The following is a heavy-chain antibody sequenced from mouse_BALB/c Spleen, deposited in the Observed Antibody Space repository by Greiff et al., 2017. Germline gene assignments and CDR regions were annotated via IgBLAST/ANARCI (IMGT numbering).Heavy chain of an antibody. J-gene: IGHJ4*01. CDR1: GFTFTDYY. D-gene: IGHD2-2*01. CDR2: IRNKANGYTT. CDR3: ARDNGYYNAMDY. Sequence: EVNVVESGGGLVQPGGSLRLSCATSGFTFTDYYMSWVRQPPGKALEWLGFIRNKANGYTTEYSASVKGRFTISRDNSQSILYLQMNTLRAEDSATYYCARDNGYYNAMDYWGQGTSVTVSS. V-gene: IGHV7-3*02.